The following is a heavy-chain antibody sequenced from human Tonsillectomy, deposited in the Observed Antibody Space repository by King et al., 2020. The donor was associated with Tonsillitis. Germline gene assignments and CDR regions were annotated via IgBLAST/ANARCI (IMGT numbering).Heavy chain of an antibody. V-gene: IGHV4-39*01. CDR1: GGSISSSSYY. J-gene: IGHJ2*01. D-gene: IGHD2-2*01. CDR3: ARHSLMGHRYCSSTSCPWYFDL. CDR2: IYYSGST. Sequence: QLQESGPGLVKPSETLSLTCTVSGGSISSSSYYWGWIRQPPGKGLEWIGSIYYSGSTYYNPSLKSRVTISVDTSKNQFSLKLSSVTPADTAVYYCARHSLMGHRYCSSTSCPWYFDLWGRGTLVTVSS.